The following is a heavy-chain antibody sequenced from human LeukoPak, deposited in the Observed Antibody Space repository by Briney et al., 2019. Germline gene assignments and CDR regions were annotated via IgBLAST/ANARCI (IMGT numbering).Heavy chain of an antibody. CDR2: ISGVGDAT. J-gene: IGHJ4*02. D-gene: IGHD5-12*01. CDR1: GFTFSDYA. V-gene: IGHV3-23*01. CDR3: VKSSKWLPSY. Sequence: GGSLMLSCAASGFTFSDYAMTWIRPAPGKGLEWVSYISGVGDATYYADSVKGRFIVSRDNSKGTLSLQMNSLRADDTATYYCVKSSKWLPSYWGRGTLVIVSS.